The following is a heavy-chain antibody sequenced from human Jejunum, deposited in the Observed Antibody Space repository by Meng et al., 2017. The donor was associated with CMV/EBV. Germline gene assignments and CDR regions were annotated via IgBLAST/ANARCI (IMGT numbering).Heavy chain of an antibody. D-gene: IGHD1-26*01. CDR2: VSYLGST. V-gene: IGHV4-59*01. J-gene: IGHJ4*02. Sequence: CIFSVGSISSYSWSWLRQPPGKALEWIGSVSYLGSTSYNPSLNSRFTISVDTPQNQFSLKVTSVTAADTAVYFCARRWEGNTWFDYWGQGMLVTVSS. CDR1: VGSISSYS. CDR3: ARRWEGNTWFDY.